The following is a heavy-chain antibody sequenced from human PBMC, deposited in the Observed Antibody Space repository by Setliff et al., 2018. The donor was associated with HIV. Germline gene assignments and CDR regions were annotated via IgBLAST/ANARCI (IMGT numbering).Heavy chain of an antibody. CDR2: IFDSGTT. D-gene: IGHD3-10*01. CDR3: ARQGGYNSPLMV. J-gene: IGHJ4*02. CDR1: GGSITSYY. V-gene: IGHV4-59*08. Sequence: SETLSLTCTVSGGSITSYYWNWTRQSPGKGLEWIGYIFDSGTTKYNPSVTSRVTISVDASKNQLFLQLISVTAADTAVYYCARQGGYNSPLMVWGQGKLVTVSS.